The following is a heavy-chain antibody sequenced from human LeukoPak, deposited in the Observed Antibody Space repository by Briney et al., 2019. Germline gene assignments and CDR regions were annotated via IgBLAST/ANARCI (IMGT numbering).Heavy chain of an antibody. J-gene: IGHJ6*03. Sequence: SETLSLTCTVSGGSISSGDYYWSWIRQPPGRGLEWIGYIYYSGSTNYNPSLKGRVTISVDTSKNQFSLKLSSVTAADTAVYYCARDIGIGGYYYYYMDVWGKGTTVTVSS. CDR1: GGSISSGDYY. D-gene: IGHD1-26*01. V-gene: IGHV4-61*08. CDR3: ARDIGIGGYYYYYMDV. CDR2: IYYSGST.